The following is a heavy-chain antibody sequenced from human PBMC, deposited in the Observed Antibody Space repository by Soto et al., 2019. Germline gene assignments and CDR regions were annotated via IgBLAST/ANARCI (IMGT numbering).Heavy chain of an antibody. V-gene: IGHV4-30-2*03. CDR2: IYHSGST. CDR3: ARHSYDYGSTYGCWLDP. Sequence: SETLSLTCAVSGGSISSGGYSWSWIRQPPGKGLEWIGYIYHSGSTYYNPSLKSRVTISVDTSKNQFSLKLRSVTAADTAVYYCARHSYDYGSTYGCWLDPWGQGTLVTVSS. D-gene: IGHD3-10*01. J-gene: IGHJ5*02. CDR1: GGSISSGGYS.